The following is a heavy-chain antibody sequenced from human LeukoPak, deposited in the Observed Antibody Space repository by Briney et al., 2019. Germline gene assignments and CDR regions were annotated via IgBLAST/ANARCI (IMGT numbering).Heavy chain of an antibody. J-gene: IGHJ4*02. D-gene: IGHD6-13*01. CDR3: AKDKAGTIVWYGRWAIGLFDY. CDR1: GFNFDAYA. V-gene: IGHV3-43*02. Sequence: GGSLRLSCAASGFNFDAYAMHWVRQAPGKGLQWVSLISADGGSTYYADSVKGRFTISRDNSKNSLYVQMNSLTTEDTAFYYCAKDKAGTIVWYGRWAIGLFDYWGQGTLLTVSS. CDR2: ISADGGST.